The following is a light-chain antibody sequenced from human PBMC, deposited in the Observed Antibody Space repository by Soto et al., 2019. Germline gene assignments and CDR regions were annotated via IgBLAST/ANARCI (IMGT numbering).Light chain of an antibody. J-gene: IGKJ2*01. CDR2: GAS. CDR3: QQYGSSPRT. Sequence: EIVLTQSPGTLSLSPGERATLSCRASQSVSSSYLAWYQQKPGQAPRLLIYGASSRAPGIPDRFSGSGSGTYFTLTISRLETEDFSLYYCQQYGSSPRTFGQGTKLEIK. V-gene: IGKV3-20*01. CDR1: QSVSSSY.